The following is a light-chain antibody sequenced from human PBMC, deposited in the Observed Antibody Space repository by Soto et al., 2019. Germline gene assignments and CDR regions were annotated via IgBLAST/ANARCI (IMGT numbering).Light chain of an antibody. J-gene: IGKJ5*01. CDR3: QQYNNWLSIT. CDR2: GAS. V-gene: IGKV3-15*01. CDR1: QSVSSSY. Sequence: EIVMTQPPGTLSLSPGERASLSCRASQSVSSSYLAWYQQKPGQAPRLLIYGASSRATGIPARFSGSGSGTEFTLTISSLQSEDFAVYYCQQYNNWLSITFGQGTRLEI.